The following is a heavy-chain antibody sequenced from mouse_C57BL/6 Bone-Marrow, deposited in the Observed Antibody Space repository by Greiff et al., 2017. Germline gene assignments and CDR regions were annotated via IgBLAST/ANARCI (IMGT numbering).Heavy chain of an antibody. D-gene: IGHD1-1*01. CDR1: GYTFTSYW. Sequence: QVQLQQPGAELVKPGASVKLSCKASGYTFTSYWMHWVKQRPGQGLEWIGMIHPNSGSTNYNEKFKSKATLTVDKSSSTAYMQLSSLTSEDSAVYYCARSPVDYYGSSYVRGYFDYWGQGTTLTVSS. V-gene: IGHV1-64*01. J-gene: IGHJ2*01. CDR2: IHPNSGST. CDR3: ARSPVDYYGSSYVRGYFDY.